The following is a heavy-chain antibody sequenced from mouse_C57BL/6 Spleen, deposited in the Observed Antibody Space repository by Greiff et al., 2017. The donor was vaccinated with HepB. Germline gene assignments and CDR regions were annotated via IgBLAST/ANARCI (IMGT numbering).Heavy chain of an antibody. CDR1: GYSFTGYY. Sequence: EVQLQQSGPELVKPGASVKISCKASGYSFTGYYMHWVKQSSEKSLEWIGEINPSTGGTSYNQKFKGKATLTVDKSSSTAYMQLKSLTSEDSAVYYCAERGYDGYYGFAYWGQGTLVTVSA. D-gene: IGHD2-3*01. V-gene: IGHV1-43*01. CDR2: INPSTGGT. CDR3: AERGYDGYYGFAY. J-gene: IGHJ3*01.